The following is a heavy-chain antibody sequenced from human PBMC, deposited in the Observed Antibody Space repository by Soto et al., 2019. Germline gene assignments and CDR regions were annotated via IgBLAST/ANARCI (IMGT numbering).Heavy chain of an antibody. CDR2: ISWNSGSI. CDR1: GFTFDDYA. Sequence: DVQLVESGGGLVQPGRSLRLSCAASGFTFDDYAMHWVRQAPGKGLEWVSGISWNSGSIGYADSVKGRFTISRDNAKNSLYLQMNSLRAEDTALYYCAKTPGDDAFDIWGQGTMVTVSS. CDR3: AKTPGDDAFDI. J-gene: IGHJ3*02. V-gene: IGHV3-9*01.